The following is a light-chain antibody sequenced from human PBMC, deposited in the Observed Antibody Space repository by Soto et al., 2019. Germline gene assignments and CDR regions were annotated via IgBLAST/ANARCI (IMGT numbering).Light chain of an antibody. Sequence: DIVMTQSPDSLDVSLGERATINCKSSQSVLYSSNKKNYLAWYQQKSGQSPKVLIYWASTRESGVPDRFSGSGSGTDFTLTISSLQAEDAAVYYCQQSYSTPRTFGQGTKVEIK. CDR2: WAS. V-gene: IGKV4-1*01. J-gene: IGKJ1*01. CDR3: QQSYSTPRT. CDR1: QSVLYSSNKKNY.